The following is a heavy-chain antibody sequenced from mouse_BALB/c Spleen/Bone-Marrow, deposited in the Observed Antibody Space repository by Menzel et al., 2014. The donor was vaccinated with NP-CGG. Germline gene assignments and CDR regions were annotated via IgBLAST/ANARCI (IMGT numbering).Heavy chain of an antibody. J-gene: IGHJ2*01. D-gene: IGHD1-1*01. CDR3: ARYDGYYFDY. V-gene: IGHV3-8*02. Sequence: EVHLVESGPSLVKPSQTLSLTCSVTGDSITSGYWNWIRKFPGNKLEYMGYISHSGGTYYDPSLKSRISITRDTSKNQFYLQLNSVTTEDTATYYCARYDGYYFDYCGQGTTLTVSS. CDR1: GDSITSGY. CDR2: ISHSGGT.